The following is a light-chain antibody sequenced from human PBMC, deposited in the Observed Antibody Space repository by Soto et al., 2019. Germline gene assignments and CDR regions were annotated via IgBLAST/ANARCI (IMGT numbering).Light chain of an antibody. J-gene: IGKJ2*01. CDR2: DAS. Sequence: DIQMTQSPSTLSASVGDRVTITCRASQSISNWLAWYQQKPGKAPKLLIYDASSLESGVPSRFSGSGSGTEFTLTISSLLPDDFATYYCQQYNSYSPYTFGQGTKLEIK. V-gene: IGKV1-5*01. CDR1: QSISNW. CDR3: QQYNSYSPYT.